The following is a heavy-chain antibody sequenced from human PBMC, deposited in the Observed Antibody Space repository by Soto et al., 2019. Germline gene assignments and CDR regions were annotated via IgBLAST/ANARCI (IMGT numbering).Heavy chain of an antibody. V-gene: IGHV3-23*01. CDR2: ILDTGTTV. CDR1: GFPFSSTD. Sequence: LRLSCAASGFPFSSTDMSWVRQAPGKGLEWVSTILDTGTTVFYADSVKGRFTVSRDNSNNTLYVQMNNLRADDTAVYYCVKNSGWFNTWGQGALVTVSS. J-gene: IGHJ5*02. CDR3: VKNSGWFNT. D-gene: IGHD3-10*01.